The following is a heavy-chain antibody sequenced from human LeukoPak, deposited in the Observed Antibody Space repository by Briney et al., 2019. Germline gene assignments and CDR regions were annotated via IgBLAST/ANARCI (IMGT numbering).Heavy chain of an antibody. V-gene: IGHV3-30-3*01. Sequence: GGSLRLSCAASGFTFSSYAMHWVRQAPGKGLEWVAVISYDGSNKYCADSVKGRFTISRDNSKNTLYLQMNSLRAEDTAVYYCARWASSTANSLWNRYYYGMDVWGQGTTVTVSS. CDR1: GFTFSSYA. CDR2: ISYDGSNK. CDR3: ARWASSTANSLWNRYYYGMDV. J-gene: IGHJ6*02. D-gene: IGHD2-2*01.